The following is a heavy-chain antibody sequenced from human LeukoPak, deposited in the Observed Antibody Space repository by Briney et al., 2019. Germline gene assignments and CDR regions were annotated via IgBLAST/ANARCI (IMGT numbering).Heavy chain of an antibody. V-gene: IGHV3-23*01. Sequence: PGGSLRLSCAASGFTFSSYWMSWVRQAPGKGLEWVSAISGSGGSTYYADSVKGRFTISRDNSKNTLYLQMNSLRAEDTAVYYCAKAPSVRYFDWLFFYWGQGTLVTVSS. D-gene: IGHD3-9*01. CDR1: GFTFSSYW. CDR3: AKAPSVRYFDWLFFY. J-gene: IGHJ4*02. CDR2: ISGSGGST.